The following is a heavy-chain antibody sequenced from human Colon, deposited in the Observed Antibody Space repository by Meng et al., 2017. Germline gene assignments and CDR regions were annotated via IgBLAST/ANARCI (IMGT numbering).Heavy chain of an antibody. Sequence: QGPIQQGGAGLLKPSETLSLTCAVSGGSFSGFYWSWIRQPPGKGLEWIGEIDHFGISNYNSSLKGRLTMSVDTSKKQISLTLTSVTAADMAVYYCATGLRHGDWFDPWGPGTLVTVSS. V-gene: IGHV4-34*02. D-gene: IGHD4-17*01. J-gene: IGHJ5*02. CDR2: IDHFGIS. CDR1: GGSFSGFY. CDR3: ATGLRHGDWFDP.